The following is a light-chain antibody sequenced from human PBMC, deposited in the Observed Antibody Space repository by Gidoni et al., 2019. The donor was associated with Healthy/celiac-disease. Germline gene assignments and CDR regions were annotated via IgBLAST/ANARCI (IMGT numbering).Light chain of an antibody. CDR3: SSYTSSSSWV. Sequence: QSALTQPASVSGSPGQSITISCTGTSSDVGNYNYVSWYQQHPGKAPKLMTYEVGNRPSGVSNRFSGSKSGNTASLTISGLQAEDEADYYCSSYTSSSSWVFGGGTKLTVL. V-gene: IGLV2-14*01. CDR2: EVG. CDR1: SSDVGNYNY. J-gene: IGLJ3*02.